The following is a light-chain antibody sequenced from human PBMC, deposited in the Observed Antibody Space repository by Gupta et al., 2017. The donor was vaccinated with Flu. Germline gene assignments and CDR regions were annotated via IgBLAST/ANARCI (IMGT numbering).Light chain of an antibody. CDR3: VALDGSENCCL. CDR2: SSN. V-gene: IGLV1-44*01. Sequence: RITITCSGSSSIIGSNTVNWYQQLPGTAPKLLIYSSNHRLSGVPDRFSGSKSGTAVSLTISGLQAEDEADYYCVALDGSENCCLFGGGTKLTVL. J-gene: IGLJ3*02. CDR1: SSIIGSNT.